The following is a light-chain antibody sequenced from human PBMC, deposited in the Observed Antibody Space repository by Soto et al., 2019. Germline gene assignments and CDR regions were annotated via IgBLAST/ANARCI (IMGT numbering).Light chain of an antibody. CDR2: DAS. Sequence: EIVMTQSPATLSVSPGERATLSCRAGQSVSAGHLAWHQQKPGQAPRILMYDASTRATGISARFSGSGSGTEFTLTISSLQSEDFAVYYCQQYHNWPITFGQGTRLEI. V-gene: IGKV3-15*01. J-gene: IGKJ5*01. CDR1: QSVSAGH. CDR3: QQYHNWPIT.